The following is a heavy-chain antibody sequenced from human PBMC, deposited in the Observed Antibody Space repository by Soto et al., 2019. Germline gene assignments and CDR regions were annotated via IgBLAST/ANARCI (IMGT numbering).Heavy chain of an antibody. CDR1: GFNFNNYG. CDR3: AKDGGFGDPFDGMDV. V-gene: IGHV3-30*18. Sequence: QVQLVESGGGVVQPGRSRRLSCAASGFNFNNYGMHWVRQAPGKGLDWVAVVSYDGSNKYYADSVKGRFTISRDKSKNTVYRQVDNLRGEDRDVYHCAKDGGFGDPFDGMDVWGQGTTVTVSS. J-gene: IGHJ6*02. D-gene: IGHD3-10*01. CDR2: VSYDGSNK.